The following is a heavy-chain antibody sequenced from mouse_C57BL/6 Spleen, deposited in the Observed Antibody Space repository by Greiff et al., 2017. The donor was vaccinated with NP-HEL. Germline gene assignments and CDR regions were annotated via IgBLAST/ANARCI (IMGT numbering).Heavy chain of an antibody. J-gene: IGHJ2*01. V-gene: IGHV1-69*01. CDR3: ARSLITTVVVDY. Sequence: QVQLQQPGAELVMPGASVKLSCKASGYTFTSYWMHWVKQRPGQGLEWIGEIDPSDSYTNYNQKFKGKSTLTVDKSSSTAYMQLSSLTSEDSAVYYCARSLITTVVVDYWGQGTTLTVSS. CDR2: IDPSDSYT. CDR1: GYTFTSYW. D-gene: IGHD1-1*01.